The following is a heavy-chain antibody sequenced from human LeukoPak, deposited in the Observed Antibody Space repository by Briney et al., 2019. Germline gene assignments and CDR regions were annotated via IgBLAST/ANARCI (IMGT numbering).Heavy chain of an antibody. Sequence: GGSLRLSCAASGFTVSSNYMSWVRQAPGKGLEWVSVIYSGGSTYYADSVKGRFTISRDNSKNTLYLQMNSLRAEDTAVYYCARDHPSPRRGGYYHWGFDYWGQGTLVTVSS. CDR3: ARDHPSPRRGGYYHWGFDY. D-gene: IGHD3-22*01. CDR2: IYSGGST. J-gene: IGHJ4*02. CDR1: GFTVSSNY. V-gene: IGHV3-66*01.